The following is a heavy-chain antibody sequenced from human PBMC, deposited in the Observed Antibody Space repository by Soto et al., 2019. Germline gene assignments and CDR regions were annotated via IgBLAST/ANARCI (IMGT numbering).Heavy chain of an antibody. V-gene: IGHV3-23*01. Sequence: GGSLRLSCAASGFTFSAYAMNWVRQAPGKGLEWVSAISDGGGTTYYADSVKGRFTISRDNSKNTLYLQMNSLRAEDTAMYYCASSDFWSGYSSGHYFDYWGQGTLVTVSS. CDR2: ISDGGGTT. D-gene: IGHD3-3*01. CDR3: ASSDFWSGYSSGHYFDY. J-gene: IGHJ4*02. CDR1: GFTFSAYA.